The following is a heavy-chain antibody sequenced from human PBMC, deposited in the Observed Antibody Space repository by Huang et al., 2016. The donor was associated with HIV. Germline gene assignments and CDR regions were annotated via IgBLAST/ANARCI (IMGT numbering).Heavy chain of an antibody. CDR2: IRGSGCT. CDR3: AKIEGGSGWSDAFDI. D-gene: IGHD6-19*01. J-gene: IGHJ3*02. Sequence: EGQLLESGGGLVQPGGSLRLSGAASEFTFSHYAMSWVRQAPGKGLRWVSAIRGSGCTYSADSVKGQFTSSRDNSKNALYLQMNSLRAEDTAVYYCAKIEGGSGWSDAFDIWGQGTMVTVSS. V-gene: IGHV3-23*01. CDR1: EFTFSHYA.